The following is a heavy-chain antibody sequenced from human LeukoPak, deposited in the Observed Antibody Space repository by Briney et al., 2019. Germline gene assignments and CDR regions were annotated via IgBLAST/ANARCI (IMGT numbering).Heavy chain of an antibody. CDR1: GGSISSGDYY. V-gene: IGHV4-30-4*08. CDR2: IYYSGST. J-gene: IGHJ4*02. CDR3: ARVALYYYDSSGYYYAYYFDY. D-gene: IGHD3-22*01. Sequence: PSETLSLTCTVSGGSISSGDYYWSWIRQPPGKGLEWIGYIYYSGSTYYNPSLKSRVTISVDTSKNQFSLKLSSVTAADTAVYYCARVALYYYDSSGYYYAYYFDYWGQGTLVTVSS.